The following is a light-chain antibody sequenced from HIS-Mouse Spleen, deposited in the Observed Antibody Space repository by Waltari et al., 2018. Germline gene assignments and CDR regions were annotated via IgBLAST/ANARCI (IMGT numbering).Light chain of an antibody. J-gene: IGLJ3*02. Sequence: QSALTQPASVSGSPGQSITISCTGTSSDAGIHNLVSWYQQHPGKAPKLMIYEGSKRPSGVSNRFSGSKSGNTASLTISGLQAEDEADYYCCSYAGSSTWVFGGGTKLTVL. CDR3: CSYAGSSTWV. CDR2: EGS. V-gene: IGLV2-23*01. CDR1: SSDAGIHNL.